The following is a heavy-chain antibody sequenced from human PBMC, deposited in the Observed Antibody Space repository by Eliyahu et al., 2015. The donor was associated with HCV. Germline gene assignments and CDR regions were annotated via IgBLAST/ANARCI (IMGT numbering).Heavy chain of an antibody. CDR3: ARDNYYDSSALRVFDI. CDR2: ISSSGSTI. V-gene: IGHV3-11*01. Sequence: QVQLVESGGGLVKPGXSLRLSCAASGFTFSXYYMSWIRQAPGKGLEGVSYISSSGSTIYYADSVKGRFTISRDNAKNSLYLQMNSLRAEDTAVYYCARDNYYDSSALRVFDIWGQGTMVTVSS. J-gene: IGHJ3*02. CDR1: GFTFSXYY. D-gene: IGHD3-22*01.